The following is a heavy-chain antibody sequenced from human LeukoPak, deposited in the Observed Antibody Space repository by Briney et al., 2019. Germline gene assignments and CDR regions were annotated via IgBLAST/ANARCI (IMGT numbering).Heavy chain of an antibody. D-gene: IGHD3-10*01. J-gene: IGHJ6*03. CDR1: GYTFTGYY. CDR2: INPNSGGT. V-gene: IGHV1-2*02. Sequence: ASVNVSCTASGYTFTGYYMHWVRQAPGQGLEWMGWINPNSGGTNYGQKFQGRVTMTRDTSISKAYMELSRLRSDDTAVYYCARAYYGSGSYSHYYYMDVWGKGTTVTISS. CDR3: ARAYYGSGSYSHYYYMDV.